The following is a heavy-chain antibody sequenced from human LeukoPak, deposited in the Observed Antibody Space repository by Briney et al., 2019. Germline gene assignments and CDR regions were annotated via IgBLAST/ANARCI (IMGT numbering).Heavy chain of an antibody. Sequence: GGSLRLSCAASGFTVSSNYMSWVRQAPGKGLEWVSIIYSGGSTYYADSVKGRFTISRDNSKNTLYLQMNSLRAEDTAVYYCASSGGRDRSIAAAGTLDYWGQGTLVTVSS. V-gene: IGHV3-53*01. CDR3: ASSGGRDRSIAAAGTLDY. D-gene: IGHD6-13*01. CDR2: IYSGGST. CDR1: GFTVSSNY. J-gene: IGHJ4*02.